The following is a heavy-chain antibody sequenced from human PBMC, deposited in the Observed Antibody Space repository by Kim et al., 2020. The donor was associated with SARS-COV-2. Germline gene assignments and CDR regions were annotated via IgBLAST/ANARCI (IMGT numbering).Heavy chain of an antibody. CDR2: IYSGGST. V-gene: IGHV3-53*01. D-gene: IGHD2-2*01. Sequence: GGSLRLSCAASGFTVSSNYMSWVRQAPGKGLEWVSVIYSGGSTYYADSVKGRFTISRDNSKNTLYLQMNSLRAEDTAVYYCARGVVPAAMINYYYYYGMDVWGQGTTVTVSS. CDR1: GFTVSSNY. J-gene: IGHJ6*02. CDR3: ARGVVPAAMINYYYYYGMDV.